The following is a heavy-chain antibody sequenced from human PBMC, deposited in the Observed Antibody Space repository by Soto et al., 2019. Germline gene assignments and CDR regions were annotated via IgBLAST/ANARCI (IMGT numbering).Heavy chain of an antibody. CDR1: GYTFTSYY. D-gene: IGHD4-17*01. CDR2: INPSGGST. J-gene: IGHJ6*02. Sequence: QVQLVQSGAEVKKPGASVKVSCKASGYTFTSYYMHWVRQAPGQGLEWMGIINPSGGSTSYAQKFQGRVTMTGDTSTSTVYMELSSVRSEDTAVYYCARDNGDYAYYYYGMDVWGQGTTVTVSS. V-gene: IGHV1-46*01. CDR3: ARDNGDYAYYYYGMDV.